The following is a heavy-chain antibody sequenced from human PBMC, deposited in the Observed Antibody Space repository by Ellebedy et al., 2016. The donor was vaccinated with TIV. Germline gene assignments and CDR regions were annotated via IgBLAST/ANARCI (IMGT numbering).Heavy chain of an antibody. CDR3: ARGSGPGATPEPFDY. J-gene: IGHJ4*02. Sequence: PGGSLRLSCAASGFTVSSNYMSWVRQAPGKGLEWVSVIYSGGSTYYADSVKGRFTISRDNSKNTLYLQMNSLRAEDTAVYYCARGSGPGATPEPFDYWGQGTLVTVSS. V-gene: IGHV3-53*01. CDR1: GFTVSSNY. CDR2: IYSGGST. D-gene: IGHD2-15*01.